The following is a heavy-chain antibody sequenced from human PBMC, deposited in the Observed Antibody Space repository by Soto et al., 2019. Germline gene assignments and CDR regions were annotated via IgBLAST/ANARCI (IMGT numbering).Heavy chain of an antibody. D-gene: IGHD2-15*01. CDR2: ISGSGGTT. CDR3: AKDRWDCSGGSCYFAYFDY. CDR1: GFTFSGYA. V-gene: IGHV3-23*01. J-gene: IGHJ4*02. Sequence: EVQLLESGGGLVQPGGSLRLSCAASGFTFSGYAMSWVRQAPGKGLEWVSAISGSGGTTYYAASVKGRFTISRDNSKNTLYLHMNSLRAEDTAVYYCAKDRWDCSGGSCYFAYFDYWGQGTLVTVSS.